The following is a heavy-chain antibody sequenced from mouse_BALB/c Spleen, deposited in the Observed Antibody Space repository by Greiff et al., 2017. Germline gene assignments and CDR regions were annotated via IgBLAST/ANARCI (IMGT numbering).Heavy chain of an antibody. D-gene: IGHD1-1*01. CDR1: GFNIKDTY. J-gene: IGHJ1*01. Sequence: EVQLKESGAELVKPGASVKLSCTASGFNIKDTYMHWVKQRPEQGLEWIGRIDPANGNTKYDPKFQGKATITADTSSNTAYLQLSSLTSEDTAVYYCARGTVPWYFDVWGAGTTVTVSS. V-gene: IGHV14-3*02. CDR2: IDPANGNT. CDR3: ARGTVPWYFDV.